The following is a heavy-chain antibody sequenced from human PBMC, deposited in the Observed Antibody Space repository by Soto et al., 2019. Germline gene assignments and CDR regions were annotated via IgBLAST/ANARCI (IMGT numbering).Heavy chain of an antibody. CDR2: ISGSGDST. V-gene: IGHV3-23*01. CDR3: ARRGPGTDFDY. J-gene: IGHJ4*02. Sequence: EVQLLDSGGGLVQPGGSLRLSCAASGFTFSSYAMNWVRQAPGKGLEWVSVISGSGDSTYYADSVKGRFTISRDNSKNTLYLQMNSRRAEDTAVYYCARRGPGTDFDYWGQGTLVTVSS. CDR1: GFTFSSYA. D-gene: IGHD6-13*01.